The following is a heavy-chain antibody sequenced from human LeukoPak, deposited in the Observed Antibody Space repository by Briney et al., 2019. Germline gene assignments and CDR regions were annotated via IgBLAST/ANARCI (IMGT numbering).Heavy chain of an antibody. CDR2: MYSGGST. J-gene: IGHJ4*02. CDR1: GFTVSNNY. Sequence: GGSLRLSCAASGFTVSNNYMNWVRQAPGKGLEWVSVMYSGGSTYYADSVKGRFTISRDNSKNTLYLQINSLRAEDTAVYYCARILLIDYDSSGYSDYWGQGTLVTVSS. CDR3: ARILLIDYDSSGYSDY. D-gene: IGHD3-22*01. V-gene: IGHV3-53*01.